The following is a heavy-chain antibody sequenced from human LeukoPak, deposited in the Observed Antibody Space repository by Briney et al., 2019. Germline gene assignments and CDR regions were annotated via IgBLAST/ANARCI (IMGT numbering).Heavy chain of an antibody. D-gene: IGHD3-9*01. V-gene: IGHV1-2*02. CDR3: ARSNYDILTGYFY. CDR1: GYTFTGYY. CDR2: INPNSGGT. J-gene: IGHJ4*02. Sequence: ASVKVSCKASGYTFTGYYMHWVRQAPGQGLEWMGWINPNSGGTNYAQKFQGRVTMTRDTSISTAYMELSRLRSGDAAVYYCARSNYDILTGYFYWGQGTLVTVSS.